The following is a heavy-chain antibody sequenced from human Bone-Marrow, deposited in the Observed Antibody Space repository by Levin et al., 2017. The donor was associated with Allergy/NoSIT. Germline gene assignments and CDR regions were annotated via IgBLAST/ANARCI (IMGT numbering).Heavy chain of an antibody. J-gene: IGHJ4*02. V-gene: IGHV3-7*01. CDR1: GFIFSSYW. CDR2: IKQDGSEK. Sequence: AGGSLRLSCGGSGFIFSSYWMSWVRQAPGKGLEWVANIKQDGSEKNYVDSVKGRFTISRDNARNSVYLQMNSLRGEDTAVYYCATYDFWSGYSFGNWGQGTLVTVSS. D-gene: IGHD3-3*01. CDR3: ATYDFWSGYSFGN.